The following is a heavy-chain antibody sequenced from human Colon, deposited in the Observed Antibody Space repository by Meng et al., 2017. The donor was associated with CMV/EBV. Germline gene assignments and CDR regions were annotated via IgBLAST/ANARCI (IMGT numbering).Heavy chain of an antibody. V-gene: IGHV3-23*01. CDR2: ISSHSAST. Sequence: GGSLRLSCAATGFTFTNFAMSWVRQAPGKGLEWVASISSHSASTKEADSVRGRFTISRDNSKNMVYLQMNSLRVDDTAIYYCAKDPSLAELGIPNWFDSWGQGTLVTVSS. J-gene: IGHJ5*01. CDR3: AKDPSLAELGIPNWFDS. CDR1: GFTFTNFA. D-gene: IGHD3-10*01.